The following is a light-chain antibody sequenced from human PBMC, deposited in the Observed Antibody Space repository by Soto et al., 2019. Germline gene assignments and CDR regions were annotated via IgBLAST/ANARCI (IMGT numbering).Light chain of an antibody. V-gene: IGKV3-20*01. CDR2: ASS. CDR3: QLYGISPQ. J-gene: IGKJ5*01. CDR1: QTSGSNF. Sequence: EVVLKQSPGTLSLSPGERATLSCKTSQTSGSNFLAWYQHKPGQAPRLLIYASSNRATGIPDRFSGSASGPDFTLTINRLEPEDVAVYYCQLYGISPQFGQGTRLEIK.